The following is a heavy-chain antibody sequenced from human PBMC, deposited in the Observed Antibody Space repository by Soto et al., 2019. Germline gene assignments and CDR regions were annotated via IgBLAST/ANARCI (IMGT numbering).Heavy chain of an antibody. V-gene: IGHV3-23*01. CDR1: GFTFSSYA. Sequence: GSLRLSCAASGFTFSSYAMSWVRQAPGKGLEWVSAISGSGGSTYYADSVKGRFTISRDNSKNTLYLQMNSLRAEDTAVYYCAKDRRGVTTVTHFDYWGQGTLVTVSS. D-gene: IGHD4-17*01. CDR2: ISGSGGST. CDR3: AKDRRGVTTVTHFDY. J-gene: IGHJ4*02.